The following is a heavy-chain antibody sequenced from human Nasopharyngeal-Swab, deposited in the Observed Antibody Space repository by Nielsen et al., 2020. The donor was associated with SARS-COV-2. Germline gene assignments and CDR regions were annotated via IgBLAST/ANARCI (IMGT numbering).Heavy chain of an antibody. CDR3: AREVDSYDSSGYWSF. CDR1: GFSFSDYY. D-gene: IGHD3-22*01. V-gene: IGHV3-11*04. CDR2: ISSSGGTI. Sequence: LSLTRAASGFSFSDYYMSWIRQAPGKGLEWISYISSSGGTIYSADSVKGRFTISRDNAKNSLYLQMNSLRAEDSAVYYCAREVDSYDSSGYWSFWGQGTLVTVSS. J-gene: IGHJ4*02.